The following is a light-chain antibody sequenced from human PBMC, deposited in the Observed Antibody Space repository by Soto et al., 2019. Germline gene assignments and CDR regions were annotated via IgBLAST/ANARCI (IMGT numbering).Light chain of an antibody. CDR3: QQYGSSPRT. CDR1: QSVSRNS. CDR2: DVS. J-gene: IGKJ1*01. V-gene: IGKV3-20*01. Sequence: EIVLTQSPGTLSLSPGERATFSCRASQSVSRNSLGWYQQKPGQAPRLLIYDVSSRATGIPDRFSGSGSGTDFTLTISRLEPEDFGVYCCQQYGSSPRTFGQGTKVEVK.